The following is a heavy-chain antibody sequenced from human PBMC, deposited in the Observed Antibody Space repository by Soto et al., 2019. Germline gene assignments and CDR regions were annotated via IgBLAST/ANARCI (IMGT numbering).Heavy chain of an antibody. CDR2: MNPNSGNT. CDR3: ARERSYGLDY. V-gene: IGHV1-8*01. D-gene: IGHD3-16*01. CDR1: GYSFTSYD. J-gene: IGHJ4*02. Sequence: QVQLVQSGAEVKKPGASVKVSCKASGYSFTSYDINWVRQATGQGLEWTGWMNPNSGNTVYAQKFQGRVTMTRNTSISTAYMELASLRSENTAVYYCARERSYGLDYWGQGTLVTVSS.